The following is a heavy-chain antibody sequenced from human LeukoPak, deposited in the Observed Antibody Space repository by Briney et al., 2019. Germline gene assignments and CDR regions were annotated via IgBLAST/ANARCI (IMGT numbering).Heavy chain of an antibody. D-gene: IGHD3-22*01. V-gene: IGHV3-33*01. J-gene: IGHJ3*02. CDR1: GFTFSSYG. CDR3: ARSDMIDDAFDI. Sequence: GGPLRLSCAASGFTFSSYGMHWVRKPPGKGLEWVAVIWYDGSNKYYADSVKGRFTISRDNSKNTLYLQMNSLRAEDTAVYYCARSDMIDDAFDIWGQGTMVTVSS. CDR2: IWYDGSNK.